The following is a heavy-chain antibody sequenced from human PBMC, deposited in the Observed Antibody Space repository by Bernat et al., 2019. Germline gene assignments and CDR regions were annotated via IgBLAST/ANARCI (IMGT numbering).Heavy chain of an antibody. Sequence: VQLVESGGGLVQPGGSLKLSCAASGFPFSGSAIHWVRQASGKGLEWVGRIRSKANSYATAYAASVKGRITISRDDSKNTAYLQMNSLKTEDTAVYYCTRRPYSGYDLGWFDPWGQGTLVIVSS. CDR1: GFPFSGSA. D-gene: IGHD5-12*01. CDR2: IRSKANSYAT. CDR3: TRRPYSGYDLGWFDP. V-gene: IGHV3-73*01. J-gene: IGHJ5*02.